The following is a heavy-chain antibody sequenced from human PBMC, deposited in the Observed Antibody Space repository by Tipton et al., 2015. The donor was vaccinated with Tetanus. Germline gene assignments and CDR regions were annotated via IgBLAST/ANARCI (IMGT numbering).Heavy chain of an antibody. D-gene: IGHD2-8*01. CDR1: GGSISSYY. CDR2: IYYSGST. CDR3: ARDPSGGVRYFDY. J-gene: IGHJ4*02. Sequence: GLVKPSETLSLTCTVYGGSISSYYWSWIRQPPGKGLEWIGYIYYSGSTNYNPSLKSRVTISVDTSKNQFSLKLSSVTAADTAVYYCARDPSGGVRYFDYWGQGTLVTVSS. V-gene: IGHV4-59*01.